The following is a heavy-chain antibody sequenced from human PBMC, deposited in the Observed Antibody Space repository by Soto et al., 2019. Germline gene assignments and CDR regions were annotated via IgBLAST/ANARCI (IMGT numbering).Heavy chain of an antibody. Sequence: QVQMEQSGPEVRKPGSSLKVSCKPSGGFLSSFAINWVRQAPGQGLEWMGRIIPIVDVANSAQRFQDRITFTAAKPTGTAYMELSSLRPDATAVYYCARGDSSPWFYFDHWGLGSLVTVSS. CDR2: IIPIVDVA. J-gene: IGHJ4*02. D-gene: IGHD6-13*01. CDR1: GGFLSSFA. V-gene: IGHV1-69*04. CDR3: ARGDSSPWFYFDH.